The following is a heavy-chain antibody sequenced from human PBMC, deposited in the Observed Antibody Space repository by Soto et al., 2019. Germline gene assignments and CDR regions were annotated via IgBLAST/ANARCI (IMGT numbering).Heavy chain of an antibody. CDR1: GFTFSNYA. D-gene: IGHD6-13*01. V-gene: IGHV3-23*01. CDR3: AKRPLTAAGFDY. Sequence: EVQLLESGGGLVQPGGSLRLSCAASGFTFSNYAMTWVRQAPGKGLEWVSVITGSGGGTYFVDSVKGRFTISRDNSKNTVYLQMNSLRAEDTAVYYCAKRPLTAAGFDYWGQGTWVTVSS. CDR2: ITGSGGGT. J-gene: IGHJ4*02.